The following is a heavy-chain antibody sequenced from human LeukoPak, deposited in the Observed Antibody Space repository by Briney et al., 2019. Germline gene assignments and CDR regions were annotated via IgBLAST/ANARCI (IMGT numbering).Heavy chain of an antibody. CDR3: ATDYYDSSGYCSFDY. V-gene: IGHV3-7*01. Sequence: GGSLRLSCAASGFAFSRYWMTWVRQAPGKGLEWVASIKPDGSEKSYVDSVKGRFTISRDNAKNSVYLQMNSLRAEDTAVYYCATDYYDSSGYCSFDYWGQGTLVTVSS. J-gene: IGHJ4*02. D-gene: IGHD3-22*01. CDR1: GFAFSRYW. CDR2: IKPDGSEK.